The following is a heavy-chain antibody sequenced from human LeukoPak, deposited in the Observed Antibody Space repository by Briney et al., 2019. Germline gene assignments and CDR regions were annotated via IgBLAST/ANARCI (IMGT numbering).Heavy chain of an antibody. J-gene: IGHJ4*02. V-gene: IGHV4-34*01. CDR3: ARGRGTYYYDSSGYYYY. D-gene: IGHD3-22*01. CDR1: GGSFSGYY. CDR2: INHSGST. Sequence: SETLSLTCAVYGGSFSGYYWSWIRQPPGKGLEWIGEINHSGSTNYNPSLKSRVTISVDKSKNQFSLELSSVTAADTAVYYCARGRGTYYYDSSGYYYYWGQGTLVTVSS.